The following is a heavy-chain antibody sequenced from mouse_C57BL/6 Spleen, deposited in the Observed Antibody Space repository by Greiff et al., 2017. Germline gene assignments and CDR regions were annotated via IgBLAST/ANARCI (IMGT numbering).Heavy chain of an antibody. CDR3: ASHYYGSSWFAY. J-gene: IGHJ3*01. CDR2: IDPNSGGT. V-gene: IGHV1-72*01. Sequence: QVQLQQPGAELVKPGASVSLSCTASGYTFTSYWMHWVQQRPGRGLEWIGMIDPNSGGTKYNDKFKSKATLTVDKPSSTAYMQLSSLTSEDSAVYYCASHYYGSSWFAYWGQGTLVTVSA. D-gene: IGHD1-1*01. CDR1: GYTFTSYW.